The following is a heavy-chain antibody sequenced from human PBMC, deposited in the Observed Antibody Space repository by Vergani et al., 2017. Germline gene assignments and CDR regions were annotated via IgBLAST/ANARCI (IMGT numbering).Heavy chain of an antibody. CDR2: INNNGGST. Sequence: QLLESGGGLIQPGGSLRLSCAASGFTFNSYAMTWVRQAPGKGLEWVSGINNNGGSTYYADSVKGRFTISRDNSKNTRYLQMTDLRAEDTATYYCAKVCGSTSCPYGEGAFDVWGHGTMVTVSS. CDR3: AKVCGSTSCPYGEGAFDV. D-gene: IGHD2-2*01. CDR1: GFTFNSYA. J-gene: IGHJ3*01. V-gene: IGHV3-23*01.